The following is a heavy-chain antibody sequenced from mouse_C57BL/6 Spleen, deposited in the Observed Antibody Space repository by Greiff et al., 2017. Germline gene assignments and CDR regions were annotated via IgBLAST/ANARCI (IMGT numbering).Heavy chain of an antibody. D-gene: IGHD2-1*01. V-gene: IGHV1-18*01. CDR3: ARSGVYGNYVNFDY. CDR1: GYTFTDYN. Sequence: EVQGVESGPELVKPGASVKIPCKASGYTFTDYNMDWVKQSHGKSLEWIGDINPNNGGTIYNQKFKGKATLTVDKSSSTAYMELRSLTSEDTAVYYCARSGVYGNYVNFDYWGQGTTLTVSS. J-gene: IGHJ2*01. CDR2: INPNNGGT.